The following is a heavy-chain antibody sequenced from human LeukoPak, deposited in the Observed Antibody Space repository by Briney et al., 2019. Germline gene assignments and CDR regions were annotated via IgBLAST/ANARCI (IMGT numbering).Heavy chain of an antibody. CDR2: IYTSGST. V-gene: IGHV4-61*02. CDR1: GGSISSGSYY. CDR3: ARWATARDAFDI. Sequence: PSQTLSLTCTVSGGSISSGSYYWSWIRQPAGKGLEWIGRIYTSGSTNYNPSLKSRVTISVDTSKNQFSLKLSSVTAADTAVYYRARWATARDAFDIWGQGTMVTVSS. D-gene: IGHD5-12*01. J-gene: IGHJ3*02.